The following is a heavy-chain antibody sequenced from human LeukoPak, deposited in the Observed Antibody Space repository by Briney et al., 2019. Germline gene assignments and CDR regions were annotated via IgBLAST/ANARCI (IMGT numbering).Heavy chain of an antibody. Sequence: SETLSLTCTVSGGSISSSSHYWGWIRQPPGKGLEWIGSMYYRGSTYHNPSLKSRVTISVDTSKNQFSLKLNSVTAADTAVYYCARGGYYGSGNDFRFDPWGQGTLVTVSS. CDR2: MYYRGST. D-gene: IGHD3-10*01. CDR1: GGSISSSSHY. J-gene: IGHJ5*02. CDR3: ARGGYYGSGNDFRFDP. V-gene: IGHV4-39*07.